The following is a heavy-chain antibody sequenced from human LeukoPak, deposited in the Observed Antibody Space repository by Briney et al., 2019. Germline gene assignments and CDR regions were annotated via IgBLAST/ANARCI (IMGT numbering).Heavy chain of an antibody. J-gene: IGHJ3*02. V-gene: IGHV3-7*03. CDR3: AKVTRYSSSWRTNLDAFDI. CDR1: GFTFSSYW. CDR2: IKQDGSEK. Sequence: PGGSLRLSCAASGFTFSSYWMSWVRQAPGKGLEWVANIKQDGSEKYYVDSVKGRFTISRDNAKNSLYLQMNSLRAEDTAVYYCAKVTRYSSSWRTNLDAFDIWGQGTMVTVSS. D-gene: IGHD6-13*01.